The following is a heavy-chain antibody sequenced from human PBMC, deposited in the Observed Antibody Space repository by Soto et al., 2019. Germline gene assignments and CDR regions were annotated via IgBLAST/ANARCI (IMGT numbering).Heavy chain of an antibody. CDR2: ISYDGSNK. V-gene: IGHV3-30*18. J-gene: IGHJ6*02. CDR1: GFTFSSYG. Sequence: GGSLRLSCAASGFTFSSYGMHWVRQAPGKGLEWVSGISYDGSNKYYADSVKGRFTISRDNSKNTLYLQMNSLRAEDTAGYYCAKDLRAVAAHYYYYGMDVWGQGTTVTVSS. CDR3: AKDLRAVAAHYYYYGMDV. D-gene: IGHD6-19*01.